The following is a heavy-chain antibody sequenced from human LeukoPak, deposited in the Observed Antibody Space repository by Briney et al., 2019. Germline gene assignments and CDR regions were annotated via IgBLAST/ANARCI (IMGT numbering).Heavy chain of an antibody. V-gene: IGHV4-39*01. CDR3: ARGPRRFGELGYYYYYMDV. J-gene: IGHJ6*03. CDR2: IYYSGST. D-gene: IGHD3-10*01. CDR1: GGSISSSSYY. Sequence: PSETLSLTCTVSGGSISSSSYYWGWIRQPPGKGLEWIGSIYYSGSTYYNPSLKSRVTISVDTSKNQFSLKLSSVTAADTAVYYCARGPRRFGELGYYYYYMDVWGKGTTVTISS.